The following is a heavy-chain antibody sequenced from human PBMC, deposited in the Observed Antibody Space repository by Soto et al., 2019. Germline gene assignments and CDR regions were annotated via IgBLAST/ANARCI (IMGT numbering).Heavy chain of an antibody. V-gene: IGHV3-53*01. CDR3: ARVDYGDYGWYFDL. CDR2: IYSGGST. Sequence: EVQLVESGGGLIQPGGSLRLSCAASGFTVTNKYMTWVRQAPGKGLEWVSVIYSGGSTSHADSVKGRFTISRDNSKNILYLQMHSLRAEDTAVYYCARVDYGDYGWYFDLWGRGTLVTVSS. CDR1: GFTVTNKY. J-gene: IGHJ2*01. D-gene: IGHD4-17*01.